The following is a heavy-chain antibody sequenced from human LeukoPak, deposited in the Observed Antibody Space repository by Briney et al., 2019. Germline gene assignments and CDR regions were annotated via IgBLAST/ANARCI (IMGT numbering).Heavy chain of an antibody. V-gene: IGHV3-23*01. CDR2: ISGSGGST. D-gene: IGHD7-27*01. J-gene: IGHJ5*02. Sequence: HPGGSLRLSCAASGFTFSSYAMSWVRQAPGKGLEWVSAISGSGGSTYYADSVKGRFTISRDNSKNTLYLQMNSLRAEDTAVYYCAKSFGPGDWFDPWGQGTLVTVSS. CDR3: AKSFGPGDWFDP. CDR1: GFTFSSYA.